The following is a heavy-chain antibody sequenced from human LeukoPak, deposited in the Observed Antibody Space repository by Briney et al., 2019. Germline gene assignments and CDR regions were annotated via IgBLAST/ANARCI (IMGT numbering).Heavy chain of an antibody. D-gene: IGHD2/OR15-2a*01. V-gene: IGHV3-48*03. J-gene: IGHJ4*02. CDR3: ARTISRAYY. CDR2: ISSSGSTK. Sequence: GGSLRLSCAASGFTLSSYEMNWVRQAPGKGLECVSYISSSGSTKYYADSVKGRFTISRDNAKNSLYLQMNSLRAEDTAIYYCARTISRAYYWGPGTLVTVSS. CDR1: GFTLSSYE.